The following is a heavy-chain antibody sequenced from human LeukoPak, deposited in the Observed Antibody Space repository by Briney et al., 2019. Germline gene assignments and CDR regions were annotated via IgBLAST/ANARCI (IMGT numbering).Heavy chain of an antibody. Sequence: SVKVSCKASGGTFSSYAISWVRQAPGQGLEWMGRIIPIFGIANYAQKFQGRVTITADKSTSTAYVELSSLRSEDTAVYYCRREGLRYDSSGYYYDYWGQGTLVTVSS. J-gene: IGHJ4*02. CDR1: GGTFSSYA. CDR3: RREGLRYDSSGYYYDY. V-gene: IGHV1-69*04. D-gene: IGHD3-22*01. CDR2: IIPIFGIA.